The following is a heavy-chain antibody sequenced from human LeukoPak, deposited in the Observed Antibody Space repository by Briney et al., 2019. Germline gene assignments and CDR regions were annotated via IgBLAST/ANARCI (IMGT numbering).Heavy chain of an antibody. D-gene: IGHD2-15*01. CDR3: ARLLTRKSTILPYYYYMDV. J-gene: IGHJ6*03. V-gene: IGHV3-23*01. CDR2: ISGSGGST. Sequence: GGSLRLSCAASGFTFSSYAMSWVRQAPGKGLEWVSAISGSGGSTYYADSVKGRFTISRDNSKNTLYLQIDTLRAEDTAVYYCARLLTRKSTILPYYYYMDVWGKGTTATVSS. CDR1: GFTFSSYA.